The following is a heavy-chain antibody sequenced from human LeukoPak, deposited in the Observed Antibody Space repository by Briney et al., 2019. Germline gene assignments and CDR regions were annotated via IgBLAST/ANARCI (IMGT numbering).Heavy chain of an antibody. D-gene: IGHD6-13*01. CDR3: AKSPIAAAGIDYFQY. J-gene: IGHJ1*01. V-gene: IGHV4-34*01. Sequence: SETLSLTCAVYGGSFSGYYWSWIRQPPGKGLEWIGEINHSGRTNYNPSLKSRVTISVDSSKNQFSLRLSFVTAADTAVYYCAKSPIAAAGIDYFQYWGQGTLVTVSS. CDR2: INHSGRT. CDR1: GGSFSGYY.